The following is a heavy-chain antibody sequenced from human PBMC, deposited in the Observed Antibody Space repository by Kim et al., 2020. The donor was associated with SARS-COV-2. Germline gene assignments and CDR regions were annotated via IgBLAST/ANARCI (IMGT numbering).Heavy chain of an antibody. J-gene: IGHJ4*02. CDR3: ARDSWCGDLGFGY. CDR1: GGSFSGYY. CDR2: INHSGST. Sequence: SETLSLTCAVYGGSFSGYYWSFLRPHQGPVLEWIGEINHSGSTNYNPSLKSRVTISVDTSKNQFSLKLSSVTAADTAVYYCARDSWCGDLGFGYWGQGTLVTVSS. D-gene: IGHD3-10*01. V-gene: IGHV4-34*01.